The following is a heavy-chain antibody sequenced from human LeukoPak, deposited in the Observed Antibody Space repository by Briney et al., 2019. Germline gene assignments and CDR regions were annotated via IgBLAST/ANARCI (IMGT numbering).Heavy chain of an antibody. J-gene: IGHJ2*01. CDR3: ARDRTPLVSSSTRGAWYFDL. CDR2: IYYSGST. D-gene: IGHD2-2*01. Sequence: SETLSLTCTVSGGSISSSSYYWGWIRQPPGKGLEWIGSIYYSGSTYYNPSLKSRVTISVDTSKNQFSLKLSSVTAADTAVYYCARDRTPLVSSSTRGAWYFDLWGRGTLVTVSS. V-gene: IGHV4-39*02. CDR1: GGSISSSSYY.